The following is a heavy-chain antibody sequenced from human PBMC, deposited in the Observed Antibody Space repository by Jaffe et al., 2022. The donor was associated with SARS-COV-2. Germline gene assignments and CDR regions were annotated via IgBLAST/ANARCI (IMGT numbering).Heavy chain of an antibody. CDR1: GGSISSSSYY. D-gene: IGHD3-22*01. V-gene: IGHV4-39*02. CDR2: IYYSGST. J-gene: IGHJ3*02. CDR3: AREDAVTHQYYYDSSGYYPHDAFDI. Sequence: QLQLQESGPGLVKPSETLSLTCTVSGGSISSSSYYWGWIRQPPGKGLEWIGSIYYSGSTYYNPSLKSRVTISVDTSKNQFSLKLSSVTAADTAVYYCAREDAVTHQYYYDSSGYYPHDAFDIWGQGTMVTVSS.